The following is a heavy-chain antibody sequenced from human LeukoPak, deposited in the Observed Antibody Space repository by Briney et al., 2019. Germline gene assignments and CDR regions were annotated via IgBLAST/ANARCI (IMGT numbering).Heavy chain of an antibody. J-gene: IGHJ3*02. D-gene: IGHD3-22*01. Sequence: KTGGSLRLSCAASGFTFSDYYMSRIRQAPGKGLEWVSYITSSGSTIYYADSVKGRFTISRDNAKNSLYLQMNSLRAEDTAVYYCARCPTYYYDSSGQSPDDAFDIWGQGTMVTVSS. CDR2: ITSSGSTI. CDR3: ARCPTYYYDSSGQSPDDAFDI. V-gene: IGHV3-11*01. CDR1: GFTFSDYY.